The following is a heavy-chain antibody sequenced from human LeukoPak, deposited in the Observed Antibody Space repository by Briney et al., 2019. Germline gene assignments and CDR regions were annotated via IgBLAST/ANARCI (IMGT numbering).Heavy chain of an antibody. CDR1: GYSISSGYY. CDR3: ARLRNWGPGSLFDY. D-gene: IGHD7-27*01. J-gene: IGHJ4*02. Sequence: SETLSLTCAVSGYSISSGYYWGWIRQPPGKGLEWIGSIYHSGSTYYNPSLKSRVTILVDTSKNQFSLKLSSVTAADTAVYYCARLRNWGPGSLFDYWGQGTLVTVSS. CDR2: IYHSGST. V-gene: IGHV4-38-2*01.